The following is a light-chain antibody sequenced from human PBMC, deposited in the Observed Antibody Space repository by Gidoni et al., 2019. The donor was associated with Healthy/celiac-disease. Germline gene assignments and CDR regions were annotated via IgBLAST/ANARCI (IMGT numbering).Light chain of an antibody. CDR2: SNN. Sequence: QSGLTQPPSASGTPGQRGTISCSGSSSNIGRNPVNWYQQLPGTAPKLLIYSNNPRPSGVPDRFSGSTSGTSASLAISGLQSDDEADYYCAAWDDSLNGWVFGGGTKLTVL. CDR1: SSNIGRNP. CDR3: AAWDDSLNGWV. V-gene: IGLV1-44*01. J-gene: IGLJ3*02.